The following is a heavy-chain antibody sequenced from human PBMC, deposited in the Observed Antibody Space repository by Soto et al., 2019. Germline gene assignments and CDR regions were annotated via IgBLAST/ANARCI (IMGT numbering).Heavy chain of an antibody. V-gene: IGHV3-13*01. D-gene: IGHD3-10*01. CDR3: ARALRVVRGVIIPYYGMDV. Sequence: GGSLRLSCAASGFTFSSYDMHWVRQATGKGLEWVSAIGTAGDTYYPGSVKGRFTISRENAKNSLYLQMNSLRAEDTAVYYCARALRVVRGVIIPYYGMDVWGQGTTVTVSS. CDR1: GFTFSSYD. CDR2: IGTAGDT. J-gene: IGHJ6*02.